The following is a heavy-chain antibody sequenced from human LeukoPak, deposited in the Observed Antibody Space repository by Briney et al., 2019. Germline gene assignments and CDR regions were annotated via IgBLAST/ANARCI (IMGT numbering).Heavy chain of an antibody. D-gene: IGHD3-3*01. V-gene: IGHV1-18*01. Sequence: ASVKVSCKASGYTFTSYGISWARQAPGQGLEWMGWISAYNGNTNYAQKLEGRVTMTTDTSTSTAYMELRSLRSDDTAVYYCARDKGTNCITIFGVVGDAFDIWGQGTMVTVSS. CDR1: GYTFTSYG. CDR3: ARDKGTNCITIFGVVGDAFDI. J-gene: IGHJ3*02. CDR2: ISAYNGNT.